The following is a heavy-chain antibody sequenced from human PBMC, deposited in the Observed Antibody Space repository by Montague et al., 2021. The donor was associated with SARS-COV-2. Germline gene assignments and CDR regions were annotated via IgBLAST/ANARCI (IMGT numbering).Heavy chain of an antibody. D-gene: IGHD5-18*01. Sequence: SLRLSCAASGFTFSSYAMHWVRQAPGKGLEWVAVISYDGSNKYYADSVKGRFTISRDNSKKTLYLQMNSLRAEDTAVYYCASSRVWLELDYWGQGTLVTVSS. CDR3: ASSRVWLELDY. CDR1: GFTFSSYA. J-gene: IGHJ4*02. CDR2: ISYDGSNK. V-gene: IGHV3-30*04.